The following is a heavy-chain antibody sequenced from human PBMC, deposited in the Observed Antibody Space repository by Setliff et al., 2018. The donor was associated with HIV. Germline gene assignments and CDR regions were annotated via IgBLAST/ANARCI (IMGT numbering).Heavy chain of an antibody. CDR2: IYYSGST. V-gene: IGHV4-59*08. D-gene: IGHD3-22*01. CDR3: ARQHYYDSSGRNLMDV. Sequence: SETLSLTCTVSGGSISNYYWSWIRQPPGKGLEWIGYIYYSGSTTYNPSLESRATISIDTSKNQFSLKLSSVTAADTAVYYCARQHYYDSSGRNLMDVWGKGTTVTVS. CDR1: GGSISNYY. J-gene: IGHJ6*03.